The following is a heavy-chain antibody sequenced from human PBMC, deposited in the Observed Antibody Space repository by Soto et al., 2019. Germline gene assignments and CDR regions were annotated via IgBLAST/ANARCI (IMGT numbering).Heavy chain of an antibody. D-gene: IGHD1-20*01. J-gene: IGHJ5*02. Sequence: QVPLQESGPGLVKPSQTLSLTCTVSGVSISSGGSYWSWIRQHPGKGLEWIGYIYYSGSTYYNPSLKSRVTISVDTSKNQFSLKLSSVTAADTAVYYCARVGGINWFDPWGQGTLVTVSS. CDR1: GVSISSGGSY. CDR3: ARVGGINWFDP. CDR2: IYYSGST. V-gene: IGHV4-31*03.